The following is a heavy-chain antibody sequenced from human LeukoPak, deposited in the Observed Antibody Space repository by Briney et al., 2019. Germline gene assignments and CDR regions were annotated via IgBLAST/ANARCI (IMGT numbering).Heavy chain of an antibody. J-gene: IGHJ4*02. D-gene: IGHD6-13*01. V-gene: IGHV3-21*01. CDR2: ISDSLGYI. CDR1: GFTFSSYS. CDR3: ARGYRSSWTYGDW. Sequence: GGSLRLSCAASGFTFSSYSMNWVRQAPGKGLEWVSCISDSLGYIYYADSVKGRFTICRDNAKKSLYLQMNSLSAEATAVYYCARGYRSSWTYGDWWGQGTLVTVSS.